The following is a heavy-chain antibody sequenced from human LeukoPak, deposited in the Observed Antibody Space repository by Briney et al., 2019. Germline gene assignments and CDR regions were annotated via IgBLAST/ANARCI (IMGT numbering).Heavy chain of an antibody. CDR1: GFTFSGSA. Sequence: GGSLRLSCAASGFTFSGSAMHWVRQASGKGLEWVGRIRSKANSFVTAYAASVTGRFTISRDDSKNTAYLQMNSLKTEDTAVYYCTRRSDKYCSGGGCYVYYFYGLDVWGQGTTVTVSS. J-gene: IGHJ6*02. D-gene: IGHD2-15*01. CDR2: IRSKANSFVT. CDR3: TRRSDKYCSGGGCYVYYFYGLDV. V-gene: IGHV3-73*01.